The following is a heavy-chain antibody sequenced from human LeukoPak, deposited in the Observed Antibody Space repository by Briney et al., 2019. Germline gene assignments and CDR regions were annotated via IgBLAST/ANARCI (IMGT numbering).Heavy chain of an antibody. CDR3: AKDIYALGSSWDIDY. V-gene: IGHV3-11*01. CDR1: GFTFSDYY. D-gene: IGHD6-13*01. J-gene: IGHJ4*02. CDR2: ISSSGSTI. Sequence: GGSLRLSCAASGFTFSDYYMSWIRQAPGKGLEWVSYISSSGSTIYYADSVKGRFTISRDNAKNSLYLQMNSLRAEDTALYYCAKDIYALGSSWDIDYWGQGTLVTVSS.